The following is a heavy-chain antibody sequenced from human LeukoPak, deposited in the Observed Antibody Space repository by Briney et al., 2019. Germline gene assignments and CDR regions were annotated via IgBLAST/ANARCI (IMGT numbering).Heavy chain of an antibody. D-gene: IGHD3-9*01. Sequence: PSETLSLTCTVSGDSISSRTSDFWGWIRQSPGKGLEWIAEISYIGTTFYNPSLESRVSISLDTSKNQFSLKLNAVTAADTAVYYCAIGDDSLTREVELDYWGQGTLVTVSP. CDR2: ISYIGTT. V-gene: IGHV4-39*07. CDR3: AIGDDSLTREVELDY. CDR1: GDSISSRTSDF. J-gene: IGHJ4*02.